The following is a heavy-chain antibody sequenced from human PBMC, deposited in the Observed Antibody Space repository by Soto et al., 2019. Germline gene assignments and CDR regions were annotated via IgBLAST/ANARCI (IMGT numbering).Heavy chain of an antibody. J-gene: IGHJ4*02. Sequence: VSVTVSCQTSGYTFTSYYIHLVRQAPGQGLEWMGVIYPGGGSISYAQKFQGRVTMTRDTSTSIVYMELSSLRSEDTAVYNCARADSYSSPFDYWGQGTLVTVSS. D-gene: IGHD3-22*01. V-gene: IGHV1-46*01. CDR1: GYTFTSYY. CDR2: IYPGGGSI. CDR3: ARADSYSSPFDY.